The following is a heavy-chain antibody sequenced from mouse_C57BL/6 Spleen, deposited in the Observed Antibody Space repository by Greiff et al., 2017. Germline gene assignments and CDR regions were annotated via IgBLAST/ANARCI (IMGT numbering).Heavy chain of an antibody. J-gene: IGHJ1*03. CDR2: IDPEDGET. V-gene: IGHV14-2*01. D-gene: IGHD1-1*01. CDR3: ATSTTVDWYFEV. CDR1: GFNITDYY. Sequence: VQLKQSGAELVKPGASVKLSCTASGFNITDYYMHWVKQRTEQGLEWIGRIDPEDGETKYAPKFQGKATITADPSSNTAYLQLSSLTSEDTAVYYCATSTTVDWYFEVWGTGTTVTVAS.